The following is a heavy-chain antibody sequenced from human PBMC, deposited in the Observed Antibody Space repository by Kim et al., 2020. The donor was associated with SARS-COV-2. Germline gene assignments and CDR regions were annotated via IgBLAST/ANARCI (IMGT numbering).Heavy chain of an antibody. V-gene: IGHV3-48*02. CDR2: ISSSSSTI. D-gene: IGHD3-10*01. CDR1: GFTFSSYS. Sequence: GGSLRLSCAASGFTFSSYSMNWVRQAPGKGLEWVSYISSSSSTIYYADSVKGRFTISRDNAKNSLYLQMNSLRDEDTAVYYCARDFSVWFGELLSYEKGEFAIDIWGQGTMVTVSS. J-gene: IGHJ3*02. CDR3: ARDFSVWFGELLSYEKGEFAIDI.